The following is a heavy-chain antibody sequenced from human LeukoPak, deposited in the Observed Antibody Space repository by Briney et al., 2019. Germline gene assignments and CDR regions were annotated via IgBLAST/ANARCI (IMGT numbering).Heavy chain of an antibody. CDR3: ARGGGMSSGWSGGSHFDY. D-gene: IGHD6-19*01. CDR2: INQDGSEK. CDR1: GFTFTSYW. Sequence: GGSLRLSCAASGFTFTSYWMSWVRQAPGKGLEWVANINQDGSEKYYVDSVKSRFTISRDNAKNSLYLQKNILRAEDTAVYYGARGGGMSSGWSGGSHFDYWGQGTLVTVSS. V-gene: IGHV3-7*04. J-gene: IGHJ4*02.